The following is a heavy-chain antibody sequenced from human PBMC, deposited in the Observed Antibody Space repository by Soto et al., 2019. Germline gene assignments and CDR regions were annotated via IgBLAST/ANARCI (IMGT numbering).Heavy chain of an antibody. V-gene: IGHV3-7*01. CDR1: GFTLRRYW. CDR3: ARDSGYRSGSSVSHDLAS. Sequence: PGGYPRPSCAASGFTLRRYWMSCVRQAPGQQLEWLATIKTDASEKKDVDSVTGRFTVSRDNAKNSLYLQMDSLRAEDTAVYYCARDSGYRSGSSVSHDLASWGRGTLVT. D-gene: IGHD3-10*01. J-gene: IGHJ5*01. CDR2: IKTDASEK.